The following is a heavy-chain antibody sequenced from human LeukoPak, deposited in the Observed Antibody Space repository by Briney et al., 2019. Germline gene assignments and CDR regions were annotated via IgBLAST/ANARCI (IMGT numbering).Heavy chain of an antibody. V-gene: IGHV1-24*01. CDR3: ATRRDGYNLDY. CDR2: FDPENGDT. Sequence: GASMKVSCKVSGYTLIELSIHWVRQAPGKGLEWMGGFDPENGDTIYAQKFQGRVTMTQETSTDTAYMELSSLRSGDTAVYYCATRRDGYNLDYWGQGTLVTVSS. D-gene: IGHD5-24*01. J-gene: IGHJ4*02. CDR1: GYTLIELS.